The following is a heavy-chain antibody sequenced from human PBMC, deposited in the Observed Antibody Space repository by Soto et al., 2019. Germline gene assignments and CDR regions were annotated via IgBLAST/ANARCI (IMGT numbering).Heavy chain of an antibody. D-gene: IGHD2-2*02. J-gene: IGHJ3*02. Sequence: EVQLVESGGGLVKPRESLRLSCVASDSTFRSYSMNWVRQAPGRGLEWVSIISSGSSVIFYADSMKGRFTISRDNAKNSLYLQMNSLRAEDTAVYYCARGGRGYTKDDTFDIWGQGTMVTVSS. CDR2: ISSGSSVI. CDR1: DSTFRSYS. CDR3: ARGGRGYTKDDTFDI. V-gene: IGHV3-21*01.